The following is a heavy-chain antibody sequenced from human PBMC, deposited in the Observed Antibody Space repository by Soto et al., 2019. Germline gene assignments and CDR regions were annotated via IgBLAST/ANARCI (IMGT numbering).Heavy chain of an antibody. V-gene: IGHV6-1*01. D-gene: IGHD6-19*01. CDR1: GDSVSSNTAA. Sequence: VSLTCAISGDSVSSNTAAWNWIRSSPSRGLEWLGRTYYRSNWRHDYAVSVKSRITVNPDTSKNHFSLQLNSVTPDDTAVYYCARGVAGTGFDLWGQGTLVTVSS. CDR3: ARGVAGTGFDL. CDR2: TYYRSNWRH. J-gene: IGHJ4*02.